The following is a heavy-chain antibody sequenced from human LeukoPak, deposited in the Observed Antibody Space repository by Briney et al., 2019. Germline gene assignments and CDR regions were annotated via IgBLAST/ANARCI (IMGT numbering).Heavy chain of an antibody. J-gene: IGHJ2*01. Sequence: GGSLRLSCAASGFTFSSYGMHWVRQAPGKGLEWVSSISSSSSYIYYADSVKGRFTISRDNAKNSLYLQMNSLRAEDTAVYYCARDRTYYYDSSGYYSYWYFDLWGRGTLVTVSS. V-gene: IGHV3-21*01. CDR3: ARDRTYYYDSSGYYSYWYFDL. CDR1: GFTFSSYG. D-gene: IGHD3-22*01. CDR2: ISSSSSYI.